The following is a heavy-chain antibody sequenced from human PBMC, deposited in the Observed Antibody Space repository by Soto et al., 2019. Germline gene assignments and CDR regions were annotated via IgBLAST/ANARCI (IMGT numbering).Heavy chain of an antibody. CDR1: GFNFDDYG. CDR3: AKSSHNGCAKIYY. D-gene: IGHD5-12*01. V-gene: IGHV3-9*01. Sequence: SLRLSCAASGFNFDDYGMHRVRPAPGKGLEWVSSISWNSDTIGYADSVKGRFTISRDNAKNSLYLQMNSLRAEDTALYYCAKSSHNGCAKIYYWTQGTPDTVS. J-gene: IGHJ4*02. CDR2: ISWNSDTI.